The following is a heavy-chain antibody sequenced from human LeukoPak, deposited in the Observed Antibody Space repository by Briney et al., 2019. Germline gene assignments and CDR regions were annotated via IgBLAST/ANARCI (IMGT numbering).Heavy chain of an antibody. CDR1: GFTLKGCR. CDR3: ARGGYSFDY. CDR2: LHPDRIER. D-gene: IGHD5-12*01. Sequence: GGPLRLSFEASGFTLKGCRMRGVRRAPGKGLEWVARLHPDRIERYYVAPVKGRFTISRDNAKNSLHLQMYSLRLDDTAVYYCARGGYSFDYLGQGTLVTVSS. J-gene: IGHJ4*02. V-gene: IGHV3-7*01.